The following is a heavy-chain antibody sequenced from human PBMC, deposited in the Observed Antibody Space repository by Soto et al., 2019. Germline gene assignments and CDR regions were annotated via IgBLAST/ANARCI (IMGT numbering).Heavy chain of an antibody. V-gene: IGHV3-23*01. CDR1: GFIFENFG. D-gene: IGHD1-26*01. J-gene: IGHJ5*02. Sequence: AGSLRLSCAASGFIFENFGMSWVRQAPGKGLEWISSISGSGFKKYYADSVKGRFTISRDNSKSTVYLELNNLSAEDTAVYHCAKNQGVELVPLATVDWFDPWGQGSVVTVSS. CDR3: AKNQGVELVPLATVDWFDP. CDR2: ISGSGFKK.